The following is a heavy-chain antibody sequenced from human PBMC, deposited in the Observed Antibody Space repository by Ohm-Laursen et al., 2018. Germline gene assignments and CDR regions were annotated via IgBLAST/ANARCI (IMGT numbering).Heavy chain of an antibody. J-gene: IGHJ4*02. CDR3: AVSEVRYSFTCLADF. D-gene: IGHD3-9*01. CDR1: GDSINNYY. Sequence: GTLSLTCAVSGDSINNYYWSWTRQPAGKGLEWIGRMYATGSSNYNPSLNSRVTMSVDTSRNQFSLKLTSVTAADTAVYYCAVSEVRYSFTCLADFWGQGTLVTVPS. CDR2: MYATGSS. V-gene: IGHV4-4*07.